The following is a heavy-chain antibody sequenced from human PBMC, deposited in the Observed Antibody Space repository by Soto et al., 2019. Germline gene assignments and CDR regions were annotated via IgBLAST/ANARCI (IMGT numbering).Heavy chain of an antibody. CDR3: ARGSYDFWSGYYTGGIYY. V-gene: IGHV1-69*02. CDR1: GGTFSSYT. D-gene: IGHD3-3*01. CDR2: TIPNLGIA. Sequence: QVQLGQYGAEVKKPGSSVKVSCKASGGTFSSYTISWVRQAPGQGLEWMGRTIPNLGIANYAQKLQVRVTITADKSTSTAYMELSSLRSEDTAVYYCARGSYDFWSGYYTGGIYYWGQGTLVTVSS. J-gene: IGHJ4*02.